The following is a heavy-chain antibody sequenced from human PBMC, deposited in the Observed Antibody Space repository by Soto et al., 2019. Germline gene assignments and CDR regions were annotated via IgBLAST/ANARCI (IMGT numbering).Heavy chain of an antibody. J-gene: IGHJ6*02. CDR1: GYTFTSYG. V-gene: IGHV1-18*01. CDR2: ISAYNGNT. Sequence: GASVKVSCKASGYTFTSYGISWVRQAPGQGLEWMGWISAYNGNTNYAQKLQGRVTMTTDTSTSTAYMELRSLRSDDTAVYYCASVRPSRIAAAGLFMDVWGQGTTVPVSS. CDR3: ASVRPSRIAAAGLFMDV. D-gene: IGHD6-13*01.